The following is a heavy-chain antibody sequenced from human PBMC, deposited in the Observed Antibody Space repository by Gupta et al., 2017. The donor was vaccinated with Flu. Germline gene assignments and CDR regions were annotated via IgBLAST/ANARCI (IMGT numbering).Heavy chain of an antibody. CDR3: ARVTADKVNYWYYDL. CDR2: LSSNRRYI. V-gene: IGHV3-21*04. D-gene: IGHD2-21*01. CDR1: GFDFGAYT. Sequence: EVQLAESGGGLVKPGGSLRLSCAASGFDFGAYTFHWVRQAPGPGLKWVASLSSNRRYINYSDSVKGRFIISRDNAQNSISLNMNSLRAEDTAVYYCARVTADKVNYWYYDLWGRGTLVTVSS. J-gene: IGHJ2*01.